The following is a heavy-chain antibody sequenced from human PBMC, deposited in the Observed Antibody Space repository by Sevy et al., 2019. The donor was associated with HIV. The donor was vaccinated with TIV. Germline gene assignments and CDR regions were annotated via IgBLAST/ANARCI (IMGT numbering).Heavy chain of an antibody. J-gene: IGHJ3*02. V-gene: IGHV3-30*02. CDR1: GFTFSNHA. CDR3: ARDRELLVVVYSMPFDVFDI. D-gene: IGHD2-15*01. CDR2: IRSDGSHE. Sequence: GGSLRLSCAASGFTFSNHAMHWVRQAPGKGLEWVAFIRSDGSHEYYAYSVKGRFTISRDNSKNTLYLQMSRPRPEDKSGYDCARDRELLVVVYSMPFDVFDIWGQGTMVTVSS.